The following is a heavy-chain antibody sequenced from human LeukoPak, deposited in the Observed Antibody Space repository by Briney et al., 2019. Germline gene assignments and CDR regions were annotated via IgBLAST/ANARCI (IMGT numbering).Heavy chain of an antibody. CDR1: GYTFTGYY. CDR2: INPNSGGT. D-gene: IGHD7-27*01. J-gene: IGHJ3*02. CDR3: ARVQIDWGPHDAFDI. V-gene: IGHV1-2*02. Sequence: ASVKVSCKASGYTFTGYYMHWVRQAPGQGLEWMGWINPNSGGTNYAQKFQGRVTMTRDTSISTAYMELSRLRSDDTAVYYCARVQIDWGPHDAFDIWGQGTMVTVSS.